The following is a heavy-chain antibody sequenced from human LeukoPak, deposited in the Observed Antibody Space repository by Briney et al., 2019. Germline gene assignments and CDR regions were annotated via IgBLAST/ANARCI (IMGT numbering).Heavy chain of an antibody. CDR1: GGSISSYY. CDR2: IYYSGST. CDR3: ARDYYGSGSYYKRT. J-gene: IGHJ5*02. D-gene: IGHD3-10*01. V-gene: IGHV4-59*01. Sequence: PSETLSLTCTVSGGSISSYYWSWIRQPPGKGMEWTGYIYYSGSTNYNPSLKSRVTISVDTSKNQFSLKLSSVTAADTAVYYCARDYYGSGSYYKRTWGQGTLVTVSS.